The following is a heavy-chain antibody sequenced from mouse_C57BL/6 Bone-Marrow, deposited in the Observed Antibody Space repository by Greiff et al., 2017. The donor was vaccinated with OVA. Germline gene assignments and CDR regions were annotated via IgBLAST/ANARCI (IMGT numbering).Heavy chain of an antibody. Sequence: VQLQQPGAELVRPGSSVKLSCKASGYTFTSYWMHWVKQRPIQGLEWIGNIDPSDSETHYNQKFKDKATLTVDKSSSTAYMQLSSLTSEDSAVYSGAREGGLGNYVPFADWGKGTLVTVSA. CDR1: GYTFTSYW. CDR2: IDPSDSET. D-gene: IGHD2-1*01. CDR3: AREGGLGNYVPFAD. V-gene: IGHV1-52*01. J-gene: IGHJ3*01.